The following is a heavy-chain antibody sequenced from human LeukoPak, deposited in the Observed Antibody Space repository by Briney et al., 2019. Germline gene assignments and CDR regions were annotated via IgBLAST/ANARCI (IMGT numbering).Heavy chain of an antibody. CDR1: RFTFSNYA. V-gene: IGHV3-30*04. Sequence: GGSQRLSCAASRFTFSNYAMHWVRQAPGKGLEWVAVISYDGNNKYYADSVKGRFTISRDNSKNTLYLEMNSLRTEDTAVYYCAREYSYGFDHWGQGTLVTVSS. D-gene: IGHD5-18*01. CDR2: ISYDGNNK. J-gene: IGHJ4*02. CDR3: AREYSYGFDH.